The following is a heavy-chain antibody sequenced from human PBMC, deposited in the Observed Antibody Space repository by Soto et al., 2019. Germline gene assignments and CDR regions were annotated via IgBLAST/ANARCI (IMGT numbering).Heavy chain of an antibody. V-gene: IGHV3-23*01. CDR1: GFTFSSYG. J-gene: IGHJ4*02. D-gene: IGHD3-10*01. CDR2: VSSSGGTT. CDR3: AKNRQFRSYYESAGHYDN. Sequence: GGSLRLSCAASGFTFSSYGMSWVRQAPGKGLEWVSAVSSSGGTTNYAGSVKGRFTISRDNSKNALYLQMNSLRAEDTAIYYCAKNRQFRSYYESAGHYDNWGQGTLVTVSS.